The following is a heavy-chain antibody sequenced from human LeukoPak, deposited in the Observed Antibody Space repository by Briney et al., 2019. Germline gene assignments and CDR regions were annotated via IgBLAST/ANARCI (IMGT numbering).Heavy chain of an antibody. CDR3: AKDLYSYLGAFDI. J-gene: IGHJ3*02. CDR2: ISGSGINT. D-gene: IGHD2-21*01. V-gene: IGHV3-23*01. Sequence: GGSLRLSCAASEFTFNIYAMSWVRQAPGKGLEWVSAISGSGINTYYADSVKGRFTISRDNSKNTLYLQMNSLRAEDTAVYYCAKDLYSYLGAFDIWGQGTMVTVSS. CDR1: EFTFNIYA.